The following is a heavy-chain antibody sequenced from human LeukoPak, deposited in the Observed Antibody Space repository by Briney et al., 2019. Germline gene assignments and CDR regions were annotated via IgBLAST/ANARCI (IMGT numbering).Heavy chain of an antibody. J-gene: IGHJ4*02. V-gene: IGHV3-74*03. CDR3: SRSQFDY. Sequence: GGSLRLSCEPSGFPFSSYWMLWVRQAPGKGLVWVSRISGDGTIKTYADFVRGRFTISRDNTKNILYLQMNSLKVEDTATYFCSRSQFDYWGQGVLVTVSP. CDR1: GFPFSSYW. CDR2: ISGDGTIK.